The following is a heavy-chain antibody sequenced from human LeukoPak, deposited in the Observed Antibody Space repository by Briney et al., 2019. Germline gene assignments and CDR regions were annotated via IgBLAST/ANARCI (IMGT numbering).Heavy chain of an antibody. J-gene: IGHJ4*02. D-gene: IGHD3-10*01. CDR1: GFTFSSYA. V-gene: IGHV3-30*04. CDR3: ARTPYGSGSYSGPFDY. Sequence: GWSLRLSCAASGFTFSSYAMHWVRQAPGKGLEWVAVISYDGSNKYYADSVKGRFTISRDNSKNTLYLQMNSLRAEDTAVYYCARTPYGSGSYSGPFDYWGQGTLVTVSS. CDR2: ISYDGSNK.